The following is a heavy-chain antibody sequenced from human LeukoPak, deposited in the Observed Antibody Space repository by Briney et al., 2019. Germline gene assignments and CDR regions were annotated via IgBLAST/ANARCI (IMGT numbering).Heavy chain of an antibody. D-gene: IGHD3-22*01. CDR3: ARAFYDSSGYYSPLRY. Sequence: SETLSLTCTVSGGSISTGSYYWGWIRQPPGKGLEWIGSIDYSGSTYYNPSLKSRVTISVDTSKNQFSLKLSSVTAADTAVYYCARAFYDSSGYYSPLRYWGQGTLDTVSS. CDR2: IDYSGST. J-gene: IGHJ4*02. V-gene: IGHV4-39*07. CDR1: GGSISTGSYY.